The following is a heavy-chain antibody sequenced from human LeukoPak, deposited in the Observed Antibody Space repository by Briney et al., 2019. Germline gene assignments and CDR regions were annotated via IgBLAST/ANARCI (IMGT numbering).Heavy chain of an antibody. J-gene: IGHJ3*02. Sequence: GGSLRLSCAASGFTFSSYGMTWVRQAPGKGLEWVSAISGSGVITFYADSVKGRFTISRDNSKNTLYLQMNSLRAEDTALYYCAKSRLSGINDAFDIWGQGTMVTVSS. CDR2: ISGSGVIT. V-gene: IGHV3-23*01. CDR3: AKSRLSGINDAFDI. CDR1: GFTFSSYG. D-gene: IGHD3-3*01.